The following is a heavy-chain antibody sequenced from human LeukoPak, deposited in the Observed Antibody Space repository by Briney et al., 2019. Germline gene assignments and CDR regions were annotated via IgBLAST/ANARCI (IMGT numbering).Heavy chain of an antibody. D-gene: IGHD5-12*01. CDR2: LHADGIER. CDR1: GFTLSGYW. CDR3: ARGGYSFDY. J-gene: IGHJ4*02. Sequence: GGSLRLFCAASGFTLSGYWMSWVRQAPGKGLEWVARLHADGIERYYVDPVKGRFTISRDNAKNSLHLQMYSLRLDDTAVYYCARGGYSFDYLGQGTLVPVSS. V-gene: IGHV3-7*01.